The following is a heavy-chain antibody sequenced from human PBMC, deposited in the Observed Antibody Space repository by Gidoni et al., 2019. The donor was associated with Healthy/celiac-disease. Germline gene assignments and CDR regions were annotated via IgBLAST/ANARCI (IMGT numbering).Heavy chain of an antibody. CDR3: ARGVLRFSHYDY. J-gene: IGHJ4*02. V-gene: IGHV4-34*01. CDR2: INHSGST. D-gene: IGHD3-3*01. Sequence: QVQLQQWGAGLLKPSETLSLTCAVYGGSFSGYYWSWIRQPPGKGLEWIGEINHSGSTNYNPSLKSRVTISVDTSKNQFSLKLSSVTAADTAVYYCARGVLRFSHYDYWGQGTLVTVSS. CDR1: GGSFSGYY.